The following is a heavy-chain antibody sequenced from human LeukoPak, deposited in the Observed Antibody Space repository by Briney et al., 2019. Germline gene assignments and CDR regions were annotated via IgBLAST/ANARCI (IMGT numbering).Heavy chain of an antibody. CDR1: GGSISSGGYY. CDR2: IYHSGST. D-gene: IGHD3-3*01. J-gene: IGHJ4*02. Sequence: SETLSLTCTVSGGSISSGGYYWSWIRQPPGKGLEWIGYIYHSGSTYYNPSLKSRVTISVDTSKNQFSLKLSSVTAADTAVYYCARGRITIFGVVNTYYFDYWGQGTLVTVSS. V-gene: IGHV4-30-2*05. CDR3: ARGRITIFGVVNTYYFDY.